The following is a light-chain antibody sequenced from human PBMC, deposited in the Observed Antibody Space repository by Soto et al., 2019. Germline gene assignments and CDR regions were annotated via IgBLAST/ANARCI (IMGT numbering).Light chain of an antibody. CDR1: QNLGTLY. J-gene: IGKJ1*01. CDR3: QQYAGSPRT. Sequence: IVLTQSPGTLSLSPCERCTLSCRSSQNLGTLYLAWFQQKSGQAPRLLIYSASRRATGIPDRFTGSGSGTDFTLTINRVEPEDFAVYFCQQYAGSPRTFGQGTKVDI. CDR2: SAS. V-gene: IGKV3-20*01.